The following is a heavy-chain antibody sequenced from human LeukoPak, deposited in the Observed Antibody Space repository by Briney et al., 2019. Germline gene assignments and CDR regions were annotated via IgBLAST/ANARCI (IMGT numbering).Heavy chain of an antibody. CDR1: GGSISSGSYY. CDR3: ARDANDFWIAYSDY. V-gene: IGHV4-61*02. D-gene: IGHD3-3*01. Sequence: SQTLSLTCTVSGGSISSGSYYWSWIRQPAGKGLEWIGRIYTSGSTNYNPSLKSRVTISVDTSKNQFSLKLSSVTAADTAVYYCARDANDFWIAYSDYWGQGTLVTVSS. J-gene: IGHJ4*02. CDR2: IYTSGST.